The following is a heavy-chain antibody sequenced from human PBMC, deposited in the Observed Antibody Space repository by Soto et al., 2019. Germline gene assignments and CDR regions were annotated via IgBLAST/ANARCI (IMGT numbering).Heavy chain of an antibody. D-gene: IGHD3-3*01. J-gene: IGHJ5*02. CDR2: ISYDGSNK. CDR1: GFTLSSYA. Sequence: GGSLRLSCAASGFTLSSYAMHWVRQAPGKGLEWVAVISYDGSNKYYADSVKGRFTISRDNSKNTLYLQMNSLRAEDTAVYYCARDSTNYDFWSGYPIAWGRGTLVTVSS. CDR3: ARDSTNYDFWSGYPIA. V-gene: IGHV3-30-3*01.